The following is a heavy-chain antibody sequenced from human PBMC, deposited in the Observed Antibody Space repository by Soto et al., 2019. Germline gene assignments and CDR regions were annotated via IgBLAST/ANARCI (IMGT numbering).Heavy chain of an antibody. CDR1: GYTFIGYY. CDR2: INPNRGVK. CDR3: ARSLSGYPVDY. V-gene: IGHV1-2*02. Sequence: LVKVSGNASGYTFIGYYMNWVRQAPGQGLEWMGWINPNRGVKNYAQTFQGRVTMTMETSISTAYMELSRLRSDDTDVYYCARSLSGYPVDYWGQGTLVPVSS. D-gene: IGHD3-3*01. J-gene: IGHJ4*02.